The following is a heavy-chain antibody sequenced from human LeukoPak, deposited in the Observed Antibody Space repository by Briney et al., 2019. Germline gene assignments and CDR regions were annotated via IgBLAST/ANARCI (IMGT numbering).Heavy chain of an antibody. CDR3: AKDQSTLTIRDDY. CDR1: GFTFGSYG. J-gene: IGHJ4*02. V-gene: IGHV3-23*01. CDR2: IHPSGTNT. Sequence: GGSLRLSCAASGFTFGSYGMSWVRQAPGKGLELVSTIHPSGTNTHYADSVKGRLAITRVNSKNKLFLLMRTLRADDTAIYYCAKDQSTLTIRDDYWGQGTLVTVSS. D-gene: IGHD5-24*01.